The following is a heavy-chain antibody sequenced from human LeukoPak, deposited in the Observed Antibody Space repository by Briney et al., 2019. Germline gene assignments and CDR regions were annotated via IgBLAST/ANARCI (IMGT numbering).Heavy chain of an antibody. CDR3: AKYYSSGYSHHFDY. Sequence: PGGSLRLSCAASGFTFSSYAMRWVRQAPGKGLEWVSAISGSGGSTYYADSVKGRFTISRDNSKNTLYLQMNSLRAEDTAVYYCAKYYSSGYSHHFDYWGQGTLVTVSS. CDR1: GFTFSSYA. V-gene: IGHV3-23*01. J-gene: IGHJ4*02. D-gene: IGHD3-22*01. CDR2: ISGSGGST.